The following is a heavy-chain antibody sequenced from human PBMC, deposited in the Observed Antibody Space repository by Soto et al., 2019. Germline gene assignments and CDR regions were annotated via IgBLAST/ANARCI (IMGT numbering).Heavy chain of an antibody. D-gene: IGHD3-22*01. V-gene: IGHV3-30*18. J-gene: IGHJ4*02. CDR3: VKLMFDHASRGFSGDY. CDR1: GFNFNNYG. Sequence: QVQLVESGGGVVQPGGSLRLSCAGSGFNFNNYGMYWVRQAPGKGLAWVAFISFQGTNDYYAEAVKGRFTISKVYSKKTLVLQMNSLRADDTAMYYCVKLMFDHASRGFSGDYWGQGTLVTVS. CDR2: ISFQGTND.